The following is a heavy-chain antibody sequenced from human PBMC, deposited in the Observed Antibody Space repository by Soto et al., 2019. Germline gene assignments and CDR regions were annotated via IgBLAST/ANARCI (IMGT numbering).Heavy chain of an antibody. D-gene: IGHD2-2*02. CDR1: GFTFRNYA. Sequence: PGGSLRLSCAAAGFTFRNYAMSWVRQAPGKGLEWVSAIDRGGGTSYYADSVKGRFTISRDNAKNTLYLQMNSLRAGDTAVYYCARGDCSAAGCYIHYYYGMDVWGQGTAVTVSS. CDR3: ARGDCSAAGCYIHYYYGMDV. J-gene: IGHJ6*02. V-gene: IGHV3-23*01. CDR2: IDRGGGTS.